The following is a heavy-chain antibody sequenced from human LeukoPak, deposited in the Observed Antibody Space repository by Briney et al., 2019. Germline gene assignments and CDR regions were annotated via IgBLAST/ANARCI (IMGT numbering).Heavy chain of an antibody. V-gene: IGHV3-21*01. D-gene: IGHD6-13*01. Sequence: GGSLRFSGAGSGFTFSSYSMNWVRQAPGKGLEWVSSISSSSSYIYYADSVKGRFTISRDSAKNSLYLQMNSLRAEDTAVYYCARPRIAAAGTPSFGYWGQGTLVTVSS. CDR3: ARPRIAAAGTPSFGY. CDR1: GFTFSSYS. J-gene: IGHJ4*02. CDR2: ISSSSSYI.